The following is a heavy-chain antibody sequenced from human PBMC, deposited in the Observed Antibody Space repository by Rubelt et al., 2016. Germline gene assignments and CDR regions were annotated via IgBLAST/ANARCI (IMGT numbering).Heavy chain of an antibody. V-gene: IGHV4-59*01. CDR3: AGGITIFGVASGYFDY. J-gene: IGHJ4*02. Sequence: QVQLQESGPGLVKPSETLSLTCTVSGGSISSYYWSWIRQPPGKGLEWIGYIYYSGSTNYNPSLKSRVTIAAAPSKNQCSRKLSSVTAADTAVYYGAGGITIFGVASGYFDYWGQGTLVTVSS. D-gene: IGHD3-3*01. CDR2: IYYSGST. CDR1: GGSISSYY.